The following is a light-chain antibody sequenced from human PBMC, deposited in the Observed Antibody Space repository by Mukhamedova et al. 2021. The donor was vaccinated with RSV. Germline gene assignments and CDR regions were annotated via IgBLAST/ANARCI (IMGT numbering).Light chain of an antibody. Sequence: GKAPKLLISDASSLQRGVPSRFSGSDSGTDFTLTISSLQPEDVASYYCQQSYSTPVFTFGPGTKVDIK. J-gene: IGKJ3*01. CDR3: QQSYSTPVFT. CDR2: DAS. V-gene: IGKV1-39*01.